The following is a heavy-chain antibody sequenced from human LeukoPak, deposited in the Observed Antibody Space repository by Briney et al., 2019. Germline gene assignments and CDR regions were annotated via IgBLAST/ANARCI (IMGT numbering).Heavy chain of an antibody. D-gene: IGHD2-15*01. CDR3: ARGGGCSGGSCYRPFDY. J-gene: IGHJ4*02. CDR1: GGSISSGGYS. Sequence: SETLSLTCAVSGGSISSGGYSWSWIRQPPGKGLEWIGYIYHSGSTYYNPSLKSRVTISVDRSKNQFSLKLSSVTAADTAVYYCARGGGCSGGSCYRPFDYWGQGTLVTVSS. V-gene: IGHV4-30-2*01. CDR2: IYHSGST.